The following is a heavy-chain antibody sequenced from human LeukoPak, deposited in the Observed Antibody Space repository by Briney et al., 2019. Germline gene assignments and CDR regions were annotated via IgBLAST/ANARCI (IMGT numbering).Heavy chain of an antibody. CDR2: IYRTGNT. V-gene: IGHV4-4*02. D-gene: IGHD2-21*01. J-gene: IGHJ5*02. CDR1: GGSINSSNW. Sequence: PSETLSLTCAVSGGSINSSNWWSWVRPPPGKGLEWIGEIYRTGNTNYNPSLKSRVTISVDTSKNQFSLKLSSVTAADTAVYYCARRQLWTGVRFDPWGQGTLVTVSS. CDR3: ARRQLWTGVRFDP.